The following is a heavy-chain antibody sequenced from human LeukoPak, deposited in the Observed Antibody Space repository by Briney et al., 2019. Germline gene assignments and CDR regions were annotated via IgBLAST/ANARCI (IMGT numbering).Heavy chain of an antibody. V-gene: IGHV3-43*02. Sequence: PGGSLRLSCAASGFSFDDYAMHWVRQAPGKGLEWVSVISGDGGSTYYVDSVKGRFTISRDNSKNSLYLQMNSLTTEDTALYYCAKDIFRTDIAVTGTADYWGQGTLVTVSS. CDR1: GFSFDDYA. CDR2: ISGDGGST. D-gene: IGHD6-13*01. J-gene: IGHJ4*02. CDR3: AKDIFRTDIAVTGTADY.